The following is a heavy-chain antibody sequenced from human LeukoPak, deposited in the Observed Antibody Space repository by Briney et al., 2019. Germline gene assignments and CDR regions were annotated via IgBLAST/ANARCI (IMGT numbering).Heavy chain of an antibody. J-gene: IGHJ4*02. Sequence: GGSLRLSCAASGFTFSSHAMAWVRQAPGKGLEWVSAIGGLGSSTYYGNSVKGRFTISRDNSKNTVHLQMDCLRVEDTAVYYCARDPGVVAFHYFDFWGQGTLITVSS. V-gene: IGHV3-23*01. CDR3: ARDPGVVAFHYFDF. CDR2: IGGLGSST. D-gene: IGHD3-3*01. CDR1: GFTFSSHA.